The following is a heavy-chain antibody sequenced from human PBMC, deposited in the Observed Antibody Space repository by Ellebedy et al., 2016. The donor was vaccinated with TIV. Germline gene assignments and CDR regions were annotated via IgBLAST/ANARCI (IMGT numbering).Heavy chain of an antibody. Sequence: ASAKVSCXASGHTLPAYGIHWVRQAPGQRLEWMGWINTGNGNTKYSQKFQDRVTITTDTSPHTSATTAYMDLRSLIPEDTAVYYCATREWVDPMDVWGQGTTVTVSS. J-gene: IGHJ6*02. CDR3: ATREWVDPMDV. V-gene: IGHV1-3*04. D-gene: IGHD3-3*01. CDR1: GHTLPAYG. CDR2: INTGNGNT.